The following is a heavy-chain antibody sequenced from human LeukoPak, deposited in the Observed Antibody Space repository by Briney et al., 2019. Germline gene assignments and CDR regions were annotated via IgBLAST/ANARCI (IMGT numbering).Heavy chain of an antibody. CDR2: IYYSGGT. Sequence: SETLSLTCTVSGGSISSSSYYWGWIHQPPGKGLEWIGSIYYSGGTYYNPSLKSRVTISVDTSKNQFSLKLSSVTAADTAVYYCARERSSSWFDPWGQGTLVTVSS. J-gene: IGHJ5*02. CDR1: GGSISSSSYY. D-gene: IGHD6-13*01. CDR3: ARERSSSWFDP. V-gene: IGHV4-39*07.